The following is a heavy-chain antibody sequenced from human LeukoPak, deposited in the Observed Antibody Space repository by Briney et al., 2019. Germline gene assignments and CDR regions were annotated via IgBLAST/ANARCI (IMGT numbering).Heavy chain of an antibody. CDR3: AKVFVTTYYFDSTGPSGAFDI. CDR1: GFTFGSYA. Sequence: GGSLRLSCGASGFTFGSYAMTWVRQAPGKGLEWGSTISGSGDITYYADSVKGRFTISRDNSKNTLYLQMNSMRAEDTAVYYCAKVFVTTYYFDSTGPSGAFDIWGQGTMVTVSS. CDR2: ISGSGDIT. D-gene: IGHD3-22*01. V-gene: IGHV3-23*01. J-gene: IGHJ3*02.